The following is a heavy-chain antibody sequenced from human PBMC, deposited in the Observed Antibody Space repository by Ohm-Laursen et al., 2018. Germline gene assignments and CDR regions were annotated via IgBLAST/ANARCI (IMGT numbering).Heavy chain of an antibody. CDR2: ITDSGGST. D-gene: IGHD3/OR15-3a*01. CDR1: GFTFSNYA. CDR3: ARDRDWAIDY. V-gene: IGHV3-23*01. Sequence: SLRLSCSASGFTFSNYAMYWVRQAPGKGLEWVSAITDSGGSTFYADSVKGRFTISRDNAENLLYLQMDRLRDDDTAVYYCARDRDWAIDYWGQGTLVTVSS. J-gene: IGHJ4*02.